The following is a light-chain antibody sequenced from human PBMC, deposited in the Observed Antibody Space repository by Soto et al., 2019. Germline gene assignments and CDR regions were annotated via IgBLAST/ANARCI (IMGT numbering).Light chain of an antibody. J-gene: IGKJ1*01. Sequence: DIQITQSPSAMSASVGDRVTITCRASQGIGSYLAWSQQKPVKVPKRLIYGASNLHSGVPSRFSGSGSGTEFTLTISSMQPEDFVNYYCLQHNSYPRTFGQGTKVDIK. V-gene: IGKV1-17*03. CDR2: GAS. CDR1: QGIGSY. CDR3: LQHNSYPRT.